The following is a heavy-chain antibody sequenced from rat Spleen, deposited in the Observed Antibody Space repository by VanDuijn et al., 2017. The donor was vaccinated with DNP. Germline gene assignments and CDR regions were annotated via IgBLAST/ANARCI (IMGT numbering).Heavy chain of an antibody. V-gene: IGHV5-31*01. CDR3: ARRPSYYFDY. CDR2: VTSGGGST. CDR1: GFTFRGYW. J-gene: IGHJ2*01. Sequence: EVQLVESGGDLVQPGRSLIVSCVASGFTFRGYWMTWIRQVPGKGLEWVASVTSGGGSTYYPDSVRGRFTISRDNEKDTLYLQMNSLRSEDTATYYCARRPSYYFDYWGQGVMVTVSS. D-gene: IGHD1-2*01.